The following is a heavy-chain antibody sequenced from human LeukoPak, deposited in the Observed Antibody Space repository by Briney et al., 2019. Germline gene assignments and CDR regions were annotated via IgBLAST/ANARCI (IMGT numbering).Heavy chain of an antibody. CDR2: LWYDGCNK. D-gene: IGHD6-19*01. CDR1: GFTFRSYG. V-gene: IGHV3-33*01. J-gene: IGHJ4*02. Sequence: GRSLRLYCAASGFTFRSYGMHWARQARGRGVVGVAVLWYDGCNKYYADSAKGRFTISRDNSKNTLYLQMNSLRAEDTAVYYCGIEISGFPDYWGQGTLVTVSS. CDR3: GIEISGFPDY.